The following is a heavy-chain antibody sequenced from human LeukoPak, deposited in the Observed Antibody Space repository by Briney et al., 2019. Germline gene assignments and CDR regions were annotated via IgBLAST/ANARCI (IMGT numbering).Heavy chain of an antibody. CDR1: GFTFSDYY. CDR2: ISSSGSTI. D-gene: IGHD6-19*01. CDR3: ARFLYSSGWYYFDY. Sequence: GGSLRLSCAASGFTFSDYYMSWIRQAPGKGLEWVSYISSSGSTIYYADSVKGRFTISRDNAKNSLYLQMNSLRAEDTAVHYCARFLYSSGWYYFDYWGQGTLVTVSS. V-gene: IGHV3-11*04. J-gene: IGHJ4*02.